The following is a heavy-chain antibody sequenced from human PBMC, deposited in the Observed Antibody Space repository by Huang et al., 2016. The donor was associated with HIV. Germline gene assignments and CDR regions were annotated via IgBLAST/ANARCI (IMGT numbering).Heavy chain of an antibody. CDR2: SRYDAKNK. CDR1: GLTFISYG. Sequence: QVHLVESGGGLVQRGGSLRLSCAASGLTFISYGMHWVRQDPGKGGEWVEFSRYDAKNKNNVDSVKGRLPITRDNTKNTIYLQMNSLRSEDTAVYYCARGPPYSNYYSGHTFDIWGQGTLVTVSS. V-gene: IGHV3-30*02. CDR3: ARGPPYSNYYSGHTFDI. J-gene: IGHJ3*02. D-gene: IGHD3-10*01.